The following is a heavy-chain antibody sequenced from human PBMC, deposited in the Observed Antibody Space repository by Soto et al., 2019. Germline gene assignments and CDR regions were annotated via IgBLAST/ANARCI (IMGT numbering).Heavy chain of an antibody. CDR1: GGSISSGGYY. Sequence: QVQLQESGPGLVKPSQTLSLTCTVSGGSISSGGYYWSWIRQHPGKGLEWIGYIYYSGSTYYNPSLKSRVTISVDTSKNQFSLKLSSVTAADTAVYYCALGYCSGGSCYPPSRGRTTFDYWGQGTLVTVSS. J-gene: IGHJ4*02. CDR3: ALGYCSGGSCYPPSRGRTTFDY. D-gene: IGHD2-15*01. CDR2: IYYSGST. V-gene: IGHV4-31*03.